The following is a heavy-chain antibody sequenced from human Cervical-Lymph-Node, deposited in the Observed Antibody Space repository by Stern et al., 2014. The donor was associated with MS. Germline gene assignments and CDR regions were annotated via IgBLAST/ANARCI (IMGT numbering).Heavy chain of an antibody. Sequence: QVQLGQSGAEVKKPGASVKVSCKASGYTFTRYDIHWVRRAAGQGLEWMGWMNPDSGDTGFAQRFQGRVTMTRDTSTSTAYLELHSLKSEDTAVYYCTRGPRTWGRGTLVTVSS. CDR1: GYTFTRYD. V-gene: IGHV1-8*01. D-gene: IGHD1-7*01. CDR2: MNPDSGDT. J-gene: IGHJ4*02. CDR3: TRGPRT.